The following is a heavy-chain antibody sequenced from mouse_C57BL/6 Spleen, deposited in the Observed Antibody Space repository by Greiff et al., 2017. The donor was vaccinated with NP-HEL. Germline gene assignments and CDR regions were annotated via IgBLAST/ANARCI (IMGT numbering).Heavy chain of an antibody. Sequence: EVQLQQSGAELVKPGASVKLSCTASGFNIKDYYMHWVKQRTEQGLEWIGRIDPEDGENKYAPKFQGKATITADKSSNTAYLQLSSLTSEDTAVYYCADGDSNPVAYWGQGTLVTVSA. V-gene: IGHV14-2*01. J-gene: IGHJ3*01. CDR3: ADGDSNPVAY. CDR1: GFNIKDYY. CDR2: IDPEDGEN. D-gene: IGHD2-5*01.